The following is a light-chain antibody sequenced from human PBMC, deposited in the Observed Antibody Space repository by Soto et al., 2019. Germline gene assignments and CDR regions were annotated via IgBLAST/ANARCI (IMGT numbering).Light chain of an antibody. J-gene: IGKJ1*01. CDR3: QQYDTYSRT. Sequence: DIQMTQSPSTLSASVGDRVTITFRASQSFSGTLAWYQQKPGRAPRLLIYDASSLERGVPSRFSGSGSGTEFTLTISSLQPDDFATYYCQQYDTYSRTFGQGTKVDIK. V-gene: IGKV1-5*01. CDR2: DAS. CDR1: QSFSGT.